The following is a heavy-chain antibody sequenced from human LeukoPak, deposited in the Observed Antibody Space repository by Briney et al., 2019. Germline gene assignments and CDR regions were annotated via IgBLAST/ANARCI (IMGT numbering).Heavy chain of an antibody. CDR1: GGSISSSSYY. J-gene: IGHJ4*02. Sequence: PSETLSLTCIVSGGSISSSSYYWSWIRQPAGKGLEWIGHIYTSGSTDYNPSLKSRVTMSVDTSKNQFSLKLSSVTAADTAVYYCARDLATVGHNFDYWGQGTLVTVSS. V-gene: IGHV4-61*09. CDR2: IYTSGST. D-gene: IGHD1-26*01. CDR3: ARDLATVGHNFDY.